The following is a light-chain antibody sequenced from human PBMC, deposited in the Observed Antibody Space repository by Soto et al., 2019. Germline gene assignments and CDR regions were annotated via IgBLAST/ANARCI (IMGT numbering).Light chain of an antibody. J-gene: IGKJ1*01. CDR3: QQLNSYLSWT. Sequence: DIQMTQSPSTLSASVGDRVTITCRASQSISSWLAWYQQKPGKAPKLLIYDASSLESGVPSRFSGSGSGTEFTLTISSLQPEDFATYYCQQLNSYLSWTFGQGTKVDI. CDR2: DAS. V-gene: IGKV1-5*01. CDR1: QSISSW.